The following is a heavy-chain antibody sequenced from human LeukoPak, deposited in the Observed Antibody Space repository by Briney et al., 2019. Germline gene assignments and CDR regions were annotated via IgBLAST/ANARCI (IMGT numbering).Heavy chain of an antibody. D-gene: IGHD3-9*01. J-gene: IGHJ4*02. CDR1: GGSISSGGYS. V-gene: IGHV4-30-2*01. CDR2: IYHSGST. CDR3: ARETHDYDILTGYSLYYFDY. Sequence: SQTLSLTCAVSGGSISSGGYSWSWIRQPPGKGLEWIGYIYHSGSTYYNPSLKSRVTISVDRSKNQFSLKLSSVTAADTAVYYCARETHDYDILTGYSLYYFDYWGQGTLVTVSS.